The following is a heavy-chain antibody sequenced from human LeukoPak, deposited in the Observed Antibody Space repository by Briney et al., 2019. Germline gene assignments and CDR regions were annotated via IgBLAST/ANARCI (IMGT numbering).Heavy chain of an antibody. CDR1: GYTFTSYG. Sequence: ASVKVSCKASGYTFTSYGISWVRQAPGQGLEWMGWISAYNGNTNYAQKFQGRVTITADKSTSTAYMELSSLRSEDTAVYYCARDPGYDSSGYQYWGQGTLVTVSS. CDR3: ARDPGYDSSGYQY. V-gene: IGHV1-18*01. D-gene: IGHD3-22*01. CDR2: ISAYNGNT. J-gene: IGHJ4*02.